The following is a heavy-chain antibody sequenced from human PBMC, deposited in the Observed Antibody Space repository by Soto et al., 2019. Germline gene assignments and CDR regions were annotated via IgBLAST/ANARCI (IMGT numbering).Heavy chain of an antibody. Sequence: SETLSLTCAVSGGSINTYYWSWVRQPPGKGLEWIGNIHHSGSTNYNPSLNSRVTISIDTSKNKLSLWLNSVTAADTAVYYCARVADCRYGICYFWFDSWGQGTLVTVSS. J-gene: IGHJ5*01. CDR2: IHHSGST. CDR1: GGSINTYY. V-gene: IGHV4-59*01. D-gene: IGHD3-10*02. CDR3: ARVADCRYGICYFWFDS.